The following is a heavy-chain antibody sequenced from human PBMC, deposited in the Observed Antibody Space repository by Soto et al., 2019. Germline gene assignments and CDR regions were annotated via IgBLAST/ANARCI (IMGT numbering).Heavy chain of an antibody. V-gene: IGHV3-30-3*01. D-gene: IGHD1-7*01. CDR3: AIPIPLNYAC. CDR1: GFAFRSYA. J-gene: IGHJ1*01. CDR2: ISNDGTRK. Sequence: QEQLVKSGGGVVQPGRSLRLSCAASGFAFRSYAMHWVRQAPGQGLEWVAVISNDGTRKNYADSVKGRFNISRDNSRNTLYLQMNSLRLEDTAVYFCAIPIPLNYACWGQGTLVTVSS.